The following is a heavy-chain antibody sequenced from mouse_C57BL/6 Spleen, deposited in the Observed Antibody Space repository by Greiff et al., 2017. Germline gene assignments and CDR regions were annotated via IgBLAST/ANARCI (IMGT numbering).Heavy chain of an antibody. V-gene: IGHV1-61*01. CDR3: ARGSRYREDYFDY. D-gene: IGHD1-1*01. CDR1: GYTFTSYW. CDR2: IYPSDSET. J-gene: IGHJ2*01. Sequence: QVQLQQPGAELVRPGSSVKLSCKASGYTFTSYWMDWVKQRPGQGLEWIGNIYPSDSETHYNQKFKDKATLTVDKSSSTAYMQLSSLTSEDSAVYYCARGSRYREDYFDYWGQGTTLTVSS.